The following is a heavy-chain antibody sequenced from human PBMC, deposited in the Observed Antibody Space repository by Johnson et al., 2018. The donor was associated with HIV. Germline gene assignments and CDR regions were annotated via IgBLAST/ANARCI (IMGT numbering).Heavy chain of an antibody. CDR1: GFTVSSNY. V-gene: IGHV3-53*01. CDR3: ARVGLTGDQTGDAFDI. Sequence: VQLVESGGGLIQPGGSLRLSCAASGFTVSSNYMSWVRQAPGKGPVWVSRINSDGSSSAYADSVKGRFTISRDNSKNTLYLQMNSLRAEDTAVYYCARVGLTGDQTGDAFDIWGQGTMVTVSS. D-gene: IGHD7-27*01. CDR2: INSDGSSS. J-gene: IGHJ3*02.